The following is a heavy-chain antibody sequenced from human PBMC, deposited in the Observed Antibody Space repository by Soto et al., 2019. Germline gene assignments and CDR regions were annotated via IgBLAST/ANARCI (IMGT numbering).Heavy chain of an antibody. CDR3: ALAARDCGTDCYSSFFPA. CDR1: GFTFNNYA. J-gene: IGHJ5*02. Sequence: EVHLLESGGGLVQPGGSLRLSCAASGFTFNNYAMSWVRQAPGKGLEWVSGITNNGANIKYVDSVKGRFTISRDNSTDTPFLQMNGLRAEDTAVYYCALAARDCGTDCYSSFFPAWGQGTRVTVSS. CDR2: ITNNGANI. D-gene: IGHD2-21*02. V-gene: IGHV3-23*01.